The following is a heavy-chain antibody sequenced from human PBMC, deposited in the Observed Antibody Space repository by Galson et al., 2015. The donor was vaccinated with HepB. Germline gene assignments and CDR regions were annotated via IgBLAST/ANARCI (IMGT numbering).Heavy chain of an antibody. CDR1: GFTFIKYS. D-gene: IGHD2-15*01. CDR2: ISHDGSNE. Sequence: SLRLSCAASGFTFIKYSFHWVRQAPGKGLEWVAVISHDGSNELYADSVKGRVTISRDNSKNTIYLQMKSLRAEDTAVYYCARDPLGYCSDTRCYGLDVWGQGTTVTV. V-gene: IGHV3-30*04. J-gene: IGHJ6*02. CDR3: ARDPLGYCSDTRCYGLDV.